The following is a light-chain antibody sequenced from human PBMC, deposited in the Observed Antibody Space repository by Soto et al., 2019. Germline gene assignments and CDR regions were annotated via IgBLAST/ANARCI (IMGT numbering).Light chain of an antibody. V-gene: IGKV3-11*01. J-gene: IGKJ2*03. CDR2: DAS. CDR1: QSVSSY. CDR3: QQRSNWPS. Sequence: PGERATLSCRASQSVSSYLAWYQQKPGQAPRLLIYDASNRATGIPARFSGSGSGTDFTLTISSLEPEDFAVYYCQQRSNWPSFGQGTKLEIK.